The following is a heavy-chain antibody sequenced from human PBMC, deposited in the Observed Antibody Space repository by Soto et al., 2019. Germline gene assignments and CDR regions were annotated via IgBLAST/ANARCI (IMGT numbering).Heavy chain of an antibody. V-gene: IGHV4-34*01. CDR2: INHSGST. CDR1: GGSFSGYY. D-gene: IGHD2-15*01. J-gene: IGHJ3*02. Sequence: SETLSLTCAVYGGSFSGYYWSWIRQPPGKGLEWIGEINHSGSTNYNPSLKSRVTISVDTSKNQFSLKLSSVTAADTAVYYCARGSSGGYCSSGSCADAFDIWGQGTMVTVSS. CDR3: ARGSSGGYCSSGSCADAFDI.